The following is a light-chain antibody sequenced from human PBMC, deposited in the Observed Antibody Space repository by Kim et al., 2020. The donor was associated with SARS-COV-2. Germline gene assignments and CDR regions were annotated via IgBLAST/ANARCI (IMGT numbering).Light chain of an antibody. CDR3: QQSYSTPPYT. CDR2: AAS. J-gene: IGKJ2*01. Sequence: DIQMTQSPSSLSASVGDRVTITCRASQSISSYLNWYQQKPGKAPKLLIYAASSLQSGVPSRFSGSGSGTDFTLTISSLQPEDFATYYCQQSYSTPPYTFGRGTKLDI. V-gene: IGKV1-39*01. CDR1: QSISSY.